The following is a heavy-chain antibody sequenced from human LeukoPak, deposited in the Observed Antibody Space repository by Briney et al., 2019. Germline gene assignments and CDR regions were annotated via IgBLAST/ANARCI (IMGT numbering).Heavy chain of an antibody. CDR1: GFTFSSNW. V-gene: IGHV3-74*01. D-gene: IGHD1-26*01. CDR3: ASPGATSKFDY. J-gene: IGHJ4*02. Sequence: GGSLRLSCVASGFTFSSNWMHWVRQAPGRGLVWVSRINSDGSSTSYADSVKGRFTISRDNAKNTLYLQMNSLRAEDTAVYFCASPGATSKFDYWGQGTQVTVTS. CDR2: INSDGSST.